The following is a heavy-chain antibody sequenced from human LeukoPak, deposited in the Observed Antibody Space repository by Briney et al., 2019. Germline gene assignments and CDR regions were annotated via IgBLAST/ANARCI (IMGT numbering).Heavy chain of an antibody. V-gene: IGHV3-23*01. D-gene: IGHD4-17*01. J-gene: IGHJ3*02. CDR2: ISGSGGST. Sequence: QPGGSLRLSCAASGFTFISYAMSSGRQAPGKGLEWASAISGSGGSTYYADSVKGRFTISRDNSKNTLYLQMNSLRAEDTAVYYCAKDLYGDSRGAFDIWGQGTMVTVSS. CDR1: GFTFISYA. CDR3: AKDLYGDSRGAFDI.